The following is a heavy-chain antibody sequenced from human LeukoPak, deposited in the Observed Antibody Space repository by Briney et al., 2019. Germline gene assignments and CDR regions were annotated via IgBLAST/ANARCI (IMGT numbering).Heavy chain of an antibody. CDR1: GFTFSSYA. D-gene: IGHD6-19*01. V-gene: IGHV3-23*01. CDR3: VPGGQWLVPYFDY. Sequence: GGSLRLSGAASGFTFSSYAMSWVRQAPGKGREGITAISGSGGSTYYADSVKGRFTISRDNSKNTLYLQMNSRRDEDTAVYYCVPGGQWLVPYFDYWGQGTLVTVSS. J-gene: IGHJ4*02. CDR2: ISGSGGST.